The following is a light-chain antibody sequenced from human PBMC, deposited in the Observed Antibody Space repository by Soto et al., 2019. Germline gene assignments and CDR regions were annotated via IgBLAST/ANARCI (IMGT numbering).Light chain of an antibody. J-gene: IGKJ2*01. CDR1: QSLSTR. CDR2: ETS. CDR3: QQSFGPPYT. Sequence: DIQMTQSPSSLSASVGDRVTITCRASQSLSTRLTWYQQKPGEAPKLLIYETSNLQSGVPSRFSGGGSETDFTLTINSLQPEDFATYYCQQSFGPPYTFGQGTKLEIK. V-gene: IGKV1-39*01.